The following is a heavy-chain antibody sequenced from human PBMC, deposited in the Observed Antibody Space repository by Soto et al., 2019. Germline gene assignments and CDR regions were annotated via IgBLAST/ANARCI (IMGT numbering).Heavy chain of an antibody. J-gene: IGHJ4*02. CDR3: ARGAMVRGVMVADFDY. CDR2: INHSGST. D-gene: IGHD3-10*01. V-gene: IGHV4-39*07. Sequence: SETLSLTCTVSGGSISSGGYCWSWIRQHPGKGLEWIGEINHSGSTNYNPSLKSRVTISVDTSKNQFSLKLSSVTAADTAVYYCARGAMVRGVMVADFDYWGQGTLVTVSS. CDR1: GGSISSGGYC.